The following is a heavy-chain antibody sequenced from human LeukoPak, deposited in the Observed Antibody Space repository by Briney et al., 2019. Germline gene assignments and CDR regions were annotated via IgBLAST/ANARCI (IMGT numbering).Heavy chain of an antibody. D-gene: IGHD6-19*01. J-gene: IGHJ6*03. CDR1: GYSFTSYW. Sequence: GESLRISCKGSGYSFTSYWIGWVRQMPGKGLEWMGIIYPDDSDTRYSPSFQGQVTISADKSISTAYLQWSSLKASDTAMYYCARQWYSSGWGYYYYYYMDVWGKGTTVTVSS. CDR2: IYPDDSDT. CDR3: ARQWYSSGWGYYYYYYMDV. V-gene: IGHV5-51*01.